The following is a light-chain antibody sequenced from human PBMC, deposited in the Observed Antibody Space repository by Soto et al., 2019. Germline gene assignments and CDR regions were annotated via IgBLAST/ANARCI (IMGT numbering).Light chain of an antibody. CDR3: QKYNSAPRT. J-gene: IGKJ1*01. CDR1: QGISNY. CDR2: AAS. V-gene: IGKV1-27*01. Sequence: DIQMTQAPSSLSASVGYRVTSTCRATQGISNYLAWYQQKPGKVPKLLIYAASTLQSGVPSRFSGSGSGTDFTLTSSSLQPEDGATYYCQKYNSAPRTFGQGTKVEIK.